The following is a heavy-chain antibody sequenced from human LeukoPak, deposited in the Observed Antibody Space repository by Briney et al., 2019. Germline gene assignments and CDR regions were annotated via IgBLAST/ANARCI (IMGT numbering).Heavy chain of an antibody. D-gene: IGHD6-13*01. CDR3: ARVGYSISWYDYYYMDV. Sequence: SGTLSLTCTVSGGSISSSSYYWGWIRQPPGKGLVWIGRIYYSGSTYDNPSLKRRIIISVDMSKNQFSLKLTSLAAADTAVYYCARVGYSISWYDYYYMDVWGKGTTVTISS. V-gene: IGHV4-39*07. CDR1: GGSISSSSYY. CDR2: IYYSGST. J-gene: IGHJ6*03.